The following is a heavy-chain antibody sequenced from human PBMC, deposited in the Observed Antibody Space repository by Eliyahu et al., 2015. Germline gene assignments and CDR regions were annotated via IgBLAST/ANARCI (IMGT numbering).Heavy chain of an antibody. J-gene: IGHJ4*02. D-gene: IGHD2/OR15-2a*01. CDR3: AKDGLSSREFDS. CDR2: IWYDGGFK. Sequence: QVQLVESGGGVVQPGXSLXLSCAAXGXXFSTYGMHWXRQAPGKGLEWVALIWYDGGFKHYADSVQGRFTISRDNSNNTLTLEMNNLKVEDTGVYYCAKDGLSSREFDSWGQGTLVTVSS. CDR1: GXXFSTYG. V-gene: IGHV3-33*03.